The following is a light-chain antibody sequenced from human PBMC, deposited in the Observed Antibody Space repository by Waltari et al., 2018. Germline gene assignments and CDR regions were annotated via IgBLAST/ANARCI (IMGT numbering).Light chain of an antibody. CDR3: SSYGSSEV. CDR2: EVN. V-gene: IGLV2-8*01. Sequence: QSALTQPPSASGSPGQSVTISCTGTSRNVGSYNYVSWYQPHPGKAPKLIIYEVNKRPSRVPDRFSGSKSDNTASLTVSGLQAEDEADYYCSSYGSSEVFGGGTKVTVL. J-gene: IGLJ2*01. CDR1: SRNVGSYNY.